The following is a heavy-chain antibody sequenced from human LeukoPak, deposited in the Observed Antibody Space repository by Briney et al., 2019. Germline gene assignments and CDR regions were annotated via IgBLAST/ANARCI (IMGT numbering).Heavy chain of an antibody. V-gene: IGHV4-4*07. CDR2: IYTSGST. Sequence: SETLSLTCTVSGGSISSYYWSWIRQPAGKGLEWIGRIYTSGSTNYNPSLKSRVTISVDTSKNQFSLKLSSVTAADTAVYYCARLNRVQRYFDYWGQGTLVTVSS. J-gene: IGHJ4*02. CDR3: ARLNRVQRYFDY. CDR1: GGSISSYY.